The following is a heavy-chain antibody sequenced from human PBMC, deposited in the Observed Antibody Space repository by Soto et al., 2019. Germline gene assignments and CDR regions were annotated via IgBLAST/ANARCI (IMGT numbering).Heavy chain of an antibody. J-gene: IGHJ4*02. CDR2: IILPFGTP. Sequence: SVELTSKSSGGTISNYAIACLQQAPGQGLEWMGGIILPFGTPNYAQKFQGRVTISADESMTTAYMEMSGLTSEDTAVYYCARRPDYEGYLDYRGRGTLVTVSS. D-gene: IGHD4-17*01. CDR3: ARRPDYEGYLDY. CDR1: GGTISNYA. V-gene: IGHV1-69*13.